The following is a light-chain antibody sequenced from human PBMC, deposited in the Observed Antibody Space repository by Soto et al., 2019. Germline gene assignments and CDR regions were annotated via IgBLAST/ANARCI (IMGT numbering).Light chain of an antibody. CDR3: ATWDDRLTAWV. CDR1: NSNIGSNA. V-gene: IGLV1-36*01. CDR2: YND. J-gene: IGLJ3*02. Sequence: VVTQSPSVSGAPRQSVNISCSGNNSNIGSNAVHWYQQLPGKAPKLLMYYNDMLPSGVSDRFSGSKSGTSASLAISGLQSEDEGDYYCATWDDRLTAWVFGGGTKVTVL.